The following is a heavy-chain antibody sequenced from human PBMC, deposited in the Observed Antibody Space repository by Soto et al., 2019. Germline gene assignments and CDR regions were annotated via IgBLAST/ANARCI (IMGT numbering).Heavy chain of an antibody. J-gene: IGHJ4*02. V-gene: IGHV3-30*03. Sequence: QVQLVESGGGVVQPGRSLRLSCAASGFTFSSYGMHWVRQAPGKGLEWVAVISYDGSNKYYADSVKGRFTISRDNSKKTLYLQMNSLRAEDTAVYYCHYYDSSGYERVSFDYWGQGPLVTVSS. CDR3: HYYDSSGYERVSFDY. CDR2: ISYDGSNK. CDR1: GFTFSSYG. D-gene: IGHD3-22*01.